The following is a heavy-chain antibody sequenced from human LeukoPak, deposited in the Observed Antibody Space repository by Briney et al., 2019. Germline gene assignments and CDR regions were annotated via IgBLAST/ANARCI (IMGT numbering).Heavy chain of an antibody. V-gene: IGHV4-59*06. CDR3: ARDVGGKYYFDY. J-gene: IGHJ4*02. CDR2: IYSSGTTC. CDR1: GGSISSYF. D-gene: IGHD5-24*01. Sequence: SETLSLTCTVSGGSISSYFWSWIRQHPGKGLEWVGYIYSSGTTCYYNPSLKSRVTTSVDTSKNQFSLKLSSVTAADTAVYYCARDVGGKYYFDYWGQGTLVTVSS.